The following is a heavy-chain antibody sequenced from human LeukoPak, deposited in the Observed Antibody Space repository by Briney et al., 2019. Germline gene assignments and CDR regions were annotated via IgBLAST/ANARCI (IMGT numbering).Heavy chain of an antibody. CDR2: ISAYNGNT. CDR1: GYTFTSYG. D-gene: IGHD6-13*01. J-gene: IGHJ4*02. CDR3: ARYPLSYSGNWHYYFDY. Sequence: ASVKVSCKASGYTFTSYGISWVRQAPGQGLEWMGWISAYNGNTNYAQNLQDRVFMNTDTSTSTAYMELRCLRSDDTAVYYCARYPLSYSGNWHYYFDYWGQGTLVTVSS. V-gene: IGHV1-18*04.